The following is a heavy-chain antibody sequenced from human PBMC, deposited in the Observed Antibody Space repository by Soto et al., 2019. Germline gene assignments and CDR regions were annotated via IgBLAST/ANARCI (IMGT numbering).Heavy chain of an antibody. CDR2: IYYSGST. J-gene: IGHJ3*02. V-gene: IGHV4-39*01. Sequence: QLQLQESGPGLVKPSETLSLTCTVSGGSISSSSYYWGWIRQPPGKGLEWIGSIYYSGSTYYNPSLKSRVTISVDTSKNQFSLKLSSVTGADTAVYYCARSPQEYCSGGSCYPDAFDIWGQGTMVTVSS. CDR1: GGSISSSSYY. CDR3: ARSPQEYCSGGSCYPDAFDI. D-gene: IGHD2-15*01.